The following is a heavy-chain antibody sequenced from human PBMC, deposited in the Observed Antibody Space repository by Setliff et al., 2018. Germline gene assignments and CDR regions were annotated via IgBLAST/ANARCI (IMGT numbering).Heavy chain of an antibody. CDR1: GGSISSSSYY. CDR2: IHYNGNL. Sequence: SETLSLTCAVSGGSISSSSYYWGWIRQSPGEGLEWIANIHYNGNLYYNPSLKHRATISMDTSKIQFSLKLISVTAADTALYFCARRPTGPGAPFDIRGHGTMVTVSS. V-gene: IGHV4-39*01. CDR3: ARRPTGPGAPFDI. J-gene: IGHJ3*02. D-gene: IGHD3-10*01.